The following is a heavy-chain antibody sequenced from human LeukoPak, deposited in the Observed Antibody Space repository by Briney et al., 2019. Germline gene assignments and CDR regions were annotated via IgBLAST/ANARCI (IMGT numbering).Heavy chain of an antibody. CDR2: IYYSGST. D-gene: IGHD6-19*01. Sequence: SETLSLTCTVSGGSISSGGYYWSWIRQHPGKGLEWIGYIYYSGSTNYNPSLKSRVTISVDTSKNQFSLKLSSVTAADTAVYYCARHGWHAWYFDLWGRGTLVTVSS. CDR1: GGSISSGGYY. CDR3: ARHGWHAWYFDL. J-gene: IGHJ2*01. V-gene: IGHV4-61*08.